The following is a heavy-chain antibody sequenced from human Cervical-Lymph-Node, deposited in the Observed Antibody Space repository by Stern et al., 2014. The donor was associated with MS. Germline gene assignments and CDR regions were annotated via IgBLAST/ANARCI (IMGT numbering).Heavy chain of an antibody. D-gene: IGHD6-13*01. V-gene: IGHV4-4*02. Sequence: QVQLQESGPGLVKPSGTLSLTCAVSGGSISSDNWWNWVRQPPGKGLEWIGEVYHRGSTNYNPSLQSRVTISVDKSKNQFSQKLSSVTAADTAMYYCARGYIAPTGTIYYYYGMAVWGQGTTVTVSS. CDR1: GGSISSDNW. CDR2: VYHRGST. CDR3: ARGYIAPTGTIYYYYGMAV. J-gene: IGHJ6*02.